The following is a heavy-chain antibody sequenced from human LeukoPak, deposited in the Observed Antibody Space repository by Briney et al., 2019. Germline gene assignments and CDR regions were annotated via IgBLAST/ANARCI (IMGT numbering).Heavy chain of an antibody. CDR3: ARHPNRGYYPDY. V-gene: IGHV4-4*07. D-gene: IGHD3-22*01. Sequence: SETLSLTCTVSGGSTSSYYWNWIRQPAGKGLEWIGRIYTSGSTNYNPSLKSRVTMSVDTSKNQFSLKLSSVTAADTAVYYCARHPNRGYYPDYWGQGTLVTVSS. CDR1: GGSTSSYY. CDR2: IYTSGST. J-gene: IGHJ4*02.